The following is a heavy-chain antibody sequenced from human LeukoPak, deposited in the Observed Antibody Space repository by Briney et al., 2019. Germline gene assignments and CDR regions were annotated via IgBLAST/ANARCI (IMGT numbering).Heavy chain of an antibody. J-gene: IGHJ6*02. CDR2: ISSSGSTI. CDR3: ARSPPLELNYYYGMDV. V-gene: IGHV3-48*03. D-gene: IGHD1-7*01. Sequence: GGSLRLSCAASGFTFSSYEMNWVRQAPGKGLEWVSYISSSGSTIYYADSVKGRFTISRDNAKNSLYLQMNSLGAEDTAVYYCARSPPLELNYYYGMDVWGQGTTVTVSS. CDR1: GFTFSSYE.